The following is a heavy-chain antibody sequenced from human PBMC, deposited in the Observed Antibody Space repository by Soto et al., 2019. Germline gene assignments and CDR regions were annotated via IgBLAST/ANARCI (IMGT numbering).Heavy chain of an antibody. Sequence: PSETLSLTCTVSGGSISSYYWSWIRQPPGKGLEWIGYIYYSGSTNYNPSLKSRVTISVDTSKNQFSLKLSSVTAADTAVYYCASTPSLYGSGSYYNSLYYYYGMDVWGQGTTVTVSS. CDR2: IYYSGST. CDR3: ASTPSLYGSGSYYNSLYYYYGMDV. J-gene: IGHJ6*02. D-gene: IGHD3-10*01. V-gene: IGHV4-59*01. CDR1: GGSISSYY.